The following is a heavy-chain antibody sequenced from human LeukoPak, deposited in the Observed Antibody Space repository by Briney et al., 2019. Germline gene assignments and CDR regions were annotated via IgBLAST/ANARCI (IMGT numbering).Heavy chain of an antibody. J-gene: IGHJ5*02. CDR3: ARSPYCSSTNCPSGGDWFDP. CDR1: GSIFSSYS. D-gene: IGHD2-2*01. CDR2: ISSSRSYI. Sequence: PGGSLRLSCAASGSIFSSYSMNWVRQAPGKGLEWVSFISSSRSYIYYADSVKGRFTISRDNAKNSLYLQMNSLRAEDTAVYYCARSPYCSSTNCPSGGDWFDPWGQGTLVTVSS. V-gene: IGHV3-21*01.